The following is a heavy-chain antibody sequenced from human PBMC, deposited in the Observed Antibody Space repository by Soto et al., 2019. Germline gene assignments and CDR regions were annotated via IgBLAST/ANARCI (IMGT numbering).Heavy chain of an antibody. J-gene: IGHJ4*02. Sequence: GESLKISCNGSGYSFTGYWIGWVRQMPEKGLEWMGIIYPGGSDTRYSPSFQGRVTISADKSISTAYLQWSSLKASDTAMYYCERCGERGGYPYFWSRGTLVTGSS. D-gene: IGHD6-25*01. CDR3: ERCGERGGYPYF. CDR1: GYSFTGYW. CDR2: IYPGGSDT. V-gene: IGHV5-51*01.